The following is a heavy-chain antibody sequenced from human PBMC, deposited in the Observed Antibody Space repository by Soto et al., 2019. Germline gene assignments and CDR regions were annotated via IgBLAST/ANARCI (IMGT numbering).Heavy chain of an antibody. CDR2: IYHSGST. J-gene: IGHJ6*03. V-gene: IGHV4-4*02. D-gene: IGHD3-10*01. CDR3: ARDQSYGSGSYYSYYYYYYMDV. CDR1: SGSISSSNW. Sequence: QVQLQESGPGLVKPSGTLSLTCAVSSGSISSSNWWSWVRQPPGKGLEWIGEIYHSGSTNYNPSLKSRVTISVDKSKNQFYLKLSSVTAADTAVYYCARDQSYGSGSYYSYYYYYYMDVWGKGTTVTVSS.